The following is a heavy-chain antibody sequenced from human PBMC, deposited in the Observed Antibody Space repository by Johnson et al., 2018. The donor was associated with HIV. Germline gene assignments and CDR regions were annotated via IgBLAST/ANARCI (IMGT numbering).Heavy chain of an antibody. V-gene: IGHV3-20*04. Sequence: VQLVESGGGLVKPGGSLTLSCVASGFIFSHAWMSWVRQAPGKGLEWVSGINWNGGTTGYSDSVKGRFTISRDNAKNSLYLQMNSLRAEDTAVYYCARVITMIVVVIGDIWGQGTMVTVSS. CDR2: INWNGGTT. CDR3: ARVITMIVVVIGDI. CDR1: GFIFSHAW. D-gene: IGHD3-22*01. J-gene: IGHJ3*02.